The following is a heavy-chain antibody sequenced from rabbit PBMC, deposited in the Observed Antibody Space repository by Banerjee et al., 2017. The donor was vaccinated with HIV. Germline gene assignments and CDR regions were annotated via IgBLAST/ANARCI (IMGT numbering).Heavy chain of an antibody. D-gene: IGHD4-1*01. Sequence: QEQLEESGGDLVKPEGSLTLTCTASGFSFSNKYVMCWVRQAPGKGLEWIGTIYAGKGNTWYASWAKGRFTISETSSTTVTLQMTSLTAADTATYFCASDGNGWGGDNLRGPGTLFTVS. V-gene: IGHV1S45*01. J-gene: IGHJ4*01. CDR3: ASDGNGWGGDNL. CDR1: GFSFSNKYV. CDR2: IYAGKGNT.